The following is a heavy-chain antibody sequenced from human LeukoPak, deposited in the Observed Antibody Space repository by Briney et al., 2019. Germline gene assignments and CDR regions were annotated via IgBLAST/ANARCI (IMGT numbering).Heavy chain of an antibody. V-gene: IGHV1-46*01. CDR1: GYTFTSYY. J-gene: IGHJ6*02. CDR2: INPSGGST. Sequence: ASVKVSCKASGYTFTSYYLHWVRQAPGQGLEWMGIINPSGGSTSYAQKFQGRVTMTRDTSTSTVYMELSSLRSEDAAVYYCARFPNTAMVMGLEYYYYGMDVWGQGTTVTVSS. CDR3: ARFPNTAMVMGLEYYYYGMDV. D-gene: IGHD5-18*01.